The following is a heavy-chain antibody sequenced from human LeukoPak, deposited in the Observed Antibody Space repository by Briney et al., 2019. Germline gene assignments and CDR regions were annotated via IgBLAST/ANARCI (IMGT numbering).Heavy chain of an antibody. CDR1: GGSISSYY. Sequence: SETLSLTCTVSGGSISSYYWSWLRQPPGKGLEWIGYIYYSGSTNYNPSLKSRVTISVDTSKNQFSLKLSSVTAADTAVYYCARASYYDYVWGSYRYAGYYYYMDVWGKGTTVTVSS. D-gene: IGHD3-16*02. CDR2: IYYSGST. V-gene: IGHV4-59*01. J-gene: IGHJ6*03. CDR3: ARASYYDYVWGSYRYAGYYYYMDV.